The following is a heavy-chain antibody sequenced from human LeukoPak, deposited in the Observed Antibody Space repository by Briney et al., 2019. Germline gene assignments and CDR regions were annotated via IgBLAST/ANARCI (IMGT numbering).Heavy chain of an antibody. CDR3: ARTDSYGNLAPGGAFDI. CDR1: GGSISSGGYS. Sequence: SETLSLTCAVSGGSISSGGYSWSWIRQPPGKGQEWIGYIYHSGSTYYNPSLKSRVTISVDRSKNQFSLKLSSVTAADTAVYYCARTDSYGNLAPGGAFDIWGQGTMVTVSS. CDR2: IYHSGST. V-gene: IGHV4-30-2*01. D-gene: IGHD5-18*01. J-gene: IGHJ3*02.